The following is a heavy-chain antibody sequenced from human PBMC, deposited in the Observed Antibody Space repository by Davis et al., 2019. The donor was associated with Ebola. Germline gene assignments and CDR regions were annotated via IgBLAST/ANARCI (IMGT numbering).Heavy chain of an antibody. D-gene: IGHD3-10*01. CDR2: ISGYNGNT. V-gene: IGHV1-18*01. CDR3: VRDFGRYGMDV. CDR1: GYSFTNYA. Sequence: ASVKVSCKASGYSFTNYAITWVRQAPGQGLGWMGWISGYNGNTNYTQKLQGRVTMTTDTSTSTAYMELRSLRSDDTAIYYCVRDFGRYGMDVWGQGTTVTVSS. J-gene: IGHJ6*02.